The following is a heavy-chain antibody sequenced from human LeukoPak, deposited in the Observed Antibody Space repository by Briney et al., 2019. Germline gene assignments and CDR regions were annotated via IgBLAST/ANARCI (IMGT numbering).Heavy chain of an antibody. CDR2: IYYSGST. CDR1: GGSISSYY. CDR3: ARDTYSSGWDYYFDY. J-gene: IGHJ4*02. V-gene: IGHV4-59*01. Sequence: SETLSLTCTVSGGSISSYYWSWIRQPPGKGLEWIGYIYYSGSTNYNPSLKSRVTISVDTSKNQFSLKLSSVTAADTAVYYCARDTYSSGWDYYFDYWGQGTLVTVSS. D-gene: IGHD6-19*01.